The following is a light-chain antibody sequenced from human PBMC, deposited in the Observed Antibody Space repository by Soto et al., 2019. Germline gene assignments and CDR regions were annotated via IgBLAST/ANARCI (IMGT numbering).Light chain of an antibody. V-gene: IGLV2-14*01. CDR2: DVS. CDR3: SSYTTSSTVV. CDR1: SSDVGAYNY. J-gene: IGLJ2*01. Sequence: QSALTQPASVSGSPGQSITISCTGTSSDVGAYNYVSWYQQHPGKAPKLMIYDVSNRPSGVSNHFSGSKSGNTASLTISGLQAEDEADYYCSSYTTSSTVVFGGGTKLT.